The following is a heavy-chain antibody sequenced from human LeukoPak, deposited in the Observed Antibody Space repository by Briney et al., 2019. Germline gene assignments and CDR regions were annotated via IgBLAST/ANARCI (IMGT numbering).Heavy chain of an antibody. D-gene: IGHD3-22*01. V-gene: IGHV3-23*01. Sequence: GGSLRLSCAASGFIFSSYAMSWVRQAPGKGLEWVSGISGSGDNTYYADSVKGRFTISRDISKNTLYVQVNSLGTEDTAAYYCAKGSYYDSSGSFYFNYWGQGTLVTVSS. CDR1: GFIFSSYA. CDR3: AKGSYYDSSGSFYFNY. J-gene: IGHJ4*02. CDR2: ISGSGDNT.